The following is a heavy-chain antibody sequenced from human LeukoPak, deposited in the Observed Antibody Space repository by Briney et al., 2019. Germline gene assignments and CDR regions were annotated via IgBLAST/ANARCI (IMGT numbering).Heavy chain of an antibody. J-gene: IGHJ5*01. D-gene: IGHD3-16*01. V-gene: IGHV3-23*01. CDR1: GFTFDSFD. Sequence: GGSLRLSCEASGFTFDSFDMTWVRQAPGKGLEWVSLISGSGFHTFYAASVEGRFTVSRDNSKNTMYLQMNTLRAEDTAIYYCAGRKFYRLGKKKEPNWFDSWGQGTLVTVSS. CDR2: ISGSGFHT. CDR3: AGRKFYRLGKKKEPNWFDS.